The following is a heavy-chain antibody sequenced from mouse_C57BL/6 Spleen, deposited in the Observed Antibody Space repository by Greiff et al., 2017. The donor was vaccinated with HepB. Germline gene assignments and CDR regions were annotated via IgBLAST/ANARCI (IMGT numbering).Heavy chain of an antibody. CDR3: AGGNYDDYYAMDY. Sequence: LQQSGAELVRPGSSVKLSCKDSYFAFMASAMHWVKQRPGHGLEWIGSFTMYSDATEYSENFTGKATLTANTSSSTAYMELSSLTSEDSAVYYCAGGNYDDYYAMDYWGQGTSVTVSS. V-gene: IGHV1-49*01. CDR2: FTMYSDAT. D-gene: IGHD2-1*01. CDR1: YFAFMASA. J-gene: IGHJ4*01.